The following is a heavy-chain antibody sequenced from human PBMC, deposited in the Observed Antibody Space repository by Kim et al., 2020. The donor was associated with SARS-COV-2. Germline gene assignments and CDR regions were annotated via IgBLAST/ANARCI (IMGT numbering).Heavy chain of an antibody. Sequence: SGNTNYNPSLKSRVTMSVDTSNNQFSLNLTSVTAADTAVYYCATYNSVYYYNWGQGTLVTVSS. CDR2: SGNT. V-gene: IGHV4-59*10. J-gene: IGHJ4*02. D-gene: IGHD3-22*01. CDR3: ATYNSVYYYN.